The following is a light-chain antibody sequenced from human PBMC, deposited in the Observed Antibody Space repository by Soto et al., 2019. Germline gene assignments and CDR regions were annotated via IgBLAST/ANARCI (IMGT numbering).Light chain of an antibody. V-gene: IGLV2-8*01. CDR2: EVS. Sequence: QSVLTQPPCASGSPGQSVTISCTGTSSDVGGYNYVSWYQQEPGKAPKLMIYEVSKRPSGVPDRFSGSKSGNTASLTVSGLLAEDEADYYCSSYSGTNNFVFGTGTKVTVL. CDR3: SSYSGTNNFV. CDR1: SSDVGGYNY. J-gene: IGLJ1*01.